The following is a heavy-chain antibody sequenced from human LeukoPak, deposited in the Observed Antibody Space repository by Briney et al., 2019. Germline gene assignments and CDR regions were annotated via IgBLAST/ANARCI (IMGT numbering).Heavy chain of an antibody. CDR2: IWHDGSNE. CDR3: ARDPGASPFDY. V-gene: IGHV3-33*08. D-gene: IGHD1-26*01. CDR1: GFTFKNYA. Sequence: PGGSLRLSCAASGFTFKNYAMSWVRQAPGKGLEWVAVIWHDGSNENYVDSVKGRFTISRDNSKNTLYLQMNSLRVEDTAMYYCARDPGASPFDYWGQGVLVTVSS. J-gene: IGHJ4*02.